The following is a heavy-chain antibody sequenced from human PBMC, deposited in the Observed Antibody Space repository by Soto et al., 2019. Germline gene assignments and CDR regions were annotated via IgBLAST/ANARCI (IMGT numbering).Heavy chain of an antibody. CDR1: GFTFSSYS. D-gene: IGHD3-3*01. Sequence: GGSLRLSCAASGFTFSSYSMNWVRQAPGKGLEWVSYISSSSSTIYYADSVKGRFTISRDNAKNSLYLQMNSLRAEDTAVYYCARVKGDSRTYYYYYYMDVWGKGTTVTVSS. J-gene: IGHJ6*03. CDR2: ISSSSSTI. V-gene: IGHV3-48*01. CDR3: ARVKGDSRTYYYYYYMDV.